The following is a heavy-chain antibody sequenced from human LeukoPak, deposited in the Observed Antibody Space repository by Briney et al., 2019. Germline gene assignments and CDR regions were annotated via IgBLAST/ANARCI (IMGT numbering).Heavy chain of an antibody. Sequence: SETLSLTCTVSGGSISSYYWSWIRQPPGKGLEWIGYIYYSGSTNYNPSLKSRVTISVDTSKNQFSLKLSSVTAADTAVYYCARHFRLVYMDVWGKGTTVTVSS. CDR2: IYYSGST. CDR1: GGSISSYY. V-gene: IGHV4-59*08. J-gene: IGHJ6*03. CDR3: ARHFRLVYMDV.